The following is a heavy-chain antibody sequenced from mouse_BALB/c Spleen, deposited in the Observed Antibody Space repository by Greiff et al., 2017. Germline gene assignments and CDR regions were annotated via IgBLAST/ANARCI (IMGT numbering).Heavy chain of an antibody. CDR2: ILPGSGST. V-gene: IGHV1-9*01. Sequence: QVQLQQSGAELMKPGASVKISCKATGYTFSSYWIEWVKQRPGHGLEWIGEILPGSGSTNYNEKFKGKATFTADTSSNTAYMQLSSLTSEDSAVYYCARFPLDYYGWYYFDYWGQGTTLTVSS. CDR3: ARFPLDYYGWYYFDY. J-gene: IGHJ2*01. D-gene: IGHD1-2*01. CDR1: GYTFSSYW.